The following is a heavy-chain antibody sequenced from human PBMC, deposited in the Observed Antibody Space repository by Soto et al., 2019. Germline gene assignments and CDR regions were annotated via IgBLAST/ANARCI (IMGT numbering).Heavy chain of an antibody. V-gene: IGHV1-18*01. CDR3: ARGVGSGSYYNQYNWFDP. CDR2: ISGYNGNT. D-gene: IGHD3-10*01. Sequence: QVKLVQSGAEVKKPGASVKVSCKASGYTFTNYGISWVRHAPGQGREWMGWISGYNGNTNYAQKLQGIVTMTTDTCTSTGYMELRILRSDDTTVYYCARGVGSGSYYNQYNWFDPWGQGTLVTVSS. J-gene: IGHJ5*02. CDR1: GYTFTNYG.